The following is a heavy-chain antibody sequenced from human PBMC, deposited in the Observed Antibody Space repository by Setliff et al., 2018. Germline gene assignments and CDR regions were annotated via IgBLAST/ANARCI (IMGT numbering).Heavy chain of an antibody. CDR2: IAHDGSNK. D-gene: IGHD3-3*01. Sequence: LSLSCAASGFTFSSYAQHWVRQAPGKGLEWVAFIAHDGSNKFYTDSVKGRFNISRDNSKNMVYLQMNSLSAEDTAVYYCAGERYYNFWNGYDYYYYYMDVWGIGTTVTVSS. CDR1: GFTFSSYA. CDR3: AGERYYNFWNGYDYYYYYMDV. J-gene: IGHJ6*03. V-gene: IGHV3-30*07.